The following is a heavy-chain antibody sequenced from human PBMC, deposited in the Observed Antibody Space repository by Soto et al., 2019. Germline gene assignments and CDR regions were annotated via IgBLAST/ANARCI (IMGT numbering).Heavy chain of an antibody. J-gene: IGHJ4*02. CDR2: IYYSGST. D-gene: IGHD4-17*01. Sequence: GGSISSYYWSWIRQPPGKGLEWIGYIYYSGSTNYNPSLKSRVTISVDTSKNQFSLKLSSVTAADTAVYYCARNYGDYEYYFDYWGQGTLVTVSS. CDR1: GGSISSYY. CDR3: ARNYGDYEYYFDY. V-gene: IGHV4-59*08.